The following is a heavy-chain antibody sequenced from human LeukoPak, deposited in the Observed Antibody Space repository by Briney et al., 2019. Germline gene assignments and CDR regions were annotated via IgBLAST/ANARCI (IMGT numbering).Heavy chain of an antibody. CDR1: GGTFSSYA. Sequence: SVKVSCKASGGTFSSYAISWVRQAPGQGLEWMGGIIPIFGTANYAQKFQGRVTITADESTSTAYMELSSLRSEDTAVYYCARGRYCSSTSCHGGEYYFDYWGQGTLVTVSS. J-gene: IGHJ4*02. V-gene: IGHV1-69*13. CDR3: ARGRYCSSTSCHGGEYYFDY. CDR2: IIPIFGTA. D-gene: IGHD2-2*01.